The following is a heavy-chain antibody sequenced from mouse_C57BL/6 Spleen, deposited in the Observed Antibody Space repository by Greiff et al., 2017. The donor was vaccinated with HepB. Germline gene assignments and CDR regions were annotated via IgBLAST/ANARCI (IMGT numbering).Heavy chain of an antibody. V-gene: IGHV1-52*01. CDR3: ARDGYSPVDY. CDR2: IDPSDSET. D-gene: IGHD2-3*01. J-gene: IGHJ2*01. Sequence: QVQLQQPGAELVRPGSSVKLSCKASGYTFTSYWMHWVKQRPIQGLEWIGNIDPSDSETHYNQKFKDKATLTVDKSSSTAYMQLSSLTSEDSAVYYCARDGYSPVDYWGQGTTLTVSS. CDR1: GYTFTSYW.